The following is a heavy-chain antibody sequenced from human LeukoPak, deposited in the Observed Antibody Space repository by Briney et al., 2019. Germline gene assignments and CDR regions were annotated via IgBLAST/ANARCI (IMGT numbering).Heavy chain of an antibody. Sequence: ASVKVSCKASGYTFTRHYMNWVRQAPGQGLEWMGKINPNSGNTGYAQKFQGRVTITRNTSISTAYMELSSLRSEDTAVYYCARAIGAVDAFDIWGQGTMVTVSS. CDR2: INPNSGNT. J-gene: IGHJ3*02. CDR3: ARAIGAVDAFDI. CDR1: GYTFTRHY. V-gene: IGHV1-8*03. D-gene: IGHD2-15*01.